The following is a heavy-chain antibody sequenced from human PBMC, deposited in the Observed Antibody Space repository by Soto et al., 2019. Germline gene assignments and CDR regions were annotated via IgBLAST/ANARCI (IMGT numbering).Heavy chain of an antibody. J-gene: IGHJ3*02. Sequence: EVQLVESGGGPVKPGGSLRLSCAASGFTFSSYSMNWVRQAPGKGLEWVSSISSSSSYIYYADSVKGRFTISRDNAKNSLYLQMNSLRAEDTAVYYCARDGEIVATIRAFDIWGQGTMVTVSS. CDR3: ARDGEIVATIRAFDI. V-gene: IGHV3-21*01. CDR2: ISSSSSYI. D-gene: IGHD5-12*01. CDR1: GFTFSSYS.